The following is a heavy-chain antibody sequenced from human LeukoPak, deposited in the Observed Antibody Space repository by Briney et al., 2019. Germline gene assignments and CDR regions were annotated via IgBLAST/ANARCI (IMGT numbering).Heavy chain of an antibody. V-gene: IGHV4-4*07. CDR2: IYTSGST. Sequence: PSETLSLTCTVSGGSISSYYWSWIRQPAGKGLEWIGRIYTSGSTNYNPSLTSRVTMSVDTSKNQSSLKLSSVTAADTAVYYCARERLRGIGAFDIWGQGTMVTVSS. J-gene: IGHJ3*02. CDR3: ARERLRGIGAFDI. CDR1: GGSISSYY. D-gene: IGHD6-25*01.